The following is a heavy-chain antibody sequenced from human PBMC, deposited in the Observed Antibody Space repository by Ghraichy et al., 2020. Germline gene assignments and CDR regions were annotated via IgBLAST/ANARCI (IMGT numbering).Heavy chain of an antibody. CDR3: ARGTGASTTRFNSRNKWYVFDS. J-gene: IGHJ4*02. V-gene: IGHV4-34*01. Sequence: SETLSLTCAVYGGSFSGYDWSWIRQPPGKGLECIGEISHSGSTIYNPSLKSRVTMSVDTSMMQFSLKLSSVSAADTAVYYCARGTGASTTRFNSRNKWYVFDSWGQGTLVTVSS. CDR1: GGSFSGYD. CDR2: ISHSGST. D-gene: IGHD2-2*01.